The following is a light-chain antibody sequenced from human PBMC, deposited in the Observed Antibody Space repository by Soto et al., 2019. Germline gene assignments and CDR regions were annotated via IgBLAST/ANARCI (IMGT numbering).Light chain of an antibody. CDR2: AAS. Sequence: DIQMTQSPSSLSASVGDRVTITCRASQSISSYLNWYQQRPGKAPKLLIYAASSLQSGVPSRFSGSGSGTDFTLTISRLEPEDFAVYYCQQYGSSPPGTFGQGTKV. CDR3: QQYGSSPPGT. J-gene: IGKJ1*01. CDR1: QSISSY. V-gene: IGKV1-39*01.